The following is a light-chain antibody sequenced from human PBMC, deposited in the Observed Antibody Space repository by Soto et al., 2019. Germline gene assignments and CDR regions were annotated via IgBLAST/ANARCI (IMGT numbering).Light chain of an antibody. CDR2: DAS. V-gene: IGKV3D-15*01. Sequence: EIVMTQSPATLSVSPGERATLSCRASQSIGSNLAWYQQKPGQAPRLLIYDASNRATGIPDRFRGSGSGTEFTLTISSLRSEDSAIYYCQQYFEWPPMTFGQGTKVDIK. CDR3: QQYFEWPPMT. CDR1: QSIGSN. J-gene: IGKJ1*01.